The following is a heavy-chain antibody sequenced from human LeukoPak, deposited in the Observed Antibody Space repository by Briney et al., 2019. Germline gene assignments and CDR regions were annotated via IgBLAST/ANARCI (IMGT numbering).Heavy chain of an antibody. CDR2: ISSSSSYI. CDR1: GFTFSSYS. J-gene: IGHJ4*02. Sequence: PGGSLRLSCAASGFTFSSYSMNWVRQAPGKGLEWVSSISSSSSYIYYADSVKGRFTISRDNAKNSLYLQMNSLRAEDTAVYYCARDPYRAYYDILTGLNTGFDYWGQGTLVTVSS. V-gene: IGHV3-21*01. D-gene: IGHD3-9*01. CDR3: ARDPYRAYYDILTGLNTGFDY.